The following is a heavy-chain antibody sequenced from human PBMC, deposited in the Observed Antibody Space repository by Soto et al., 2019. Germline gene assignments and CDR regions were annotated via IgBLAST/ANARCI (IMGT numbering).Heavy chain of an antibody. V-gene: IGHV4-34*01. Sequence: QVQLQQWGAGLLKPSETLSLTCAVYGGSFSVYYWSWIRQPPGKGLEWIGEINHSGSTNYNPSLKSRVTISVDTSKNQFSLKLSSVTAADTAVYYCARGHGSSWLNNIDYWGQGTLVTVSS. D-gene: IGHD6-13*01. CDR2: INHSGST. CDR1: GGSFSVYY. CDR3: ARGHGSSWLNNIDY. J-gene: IGHJ4*02.